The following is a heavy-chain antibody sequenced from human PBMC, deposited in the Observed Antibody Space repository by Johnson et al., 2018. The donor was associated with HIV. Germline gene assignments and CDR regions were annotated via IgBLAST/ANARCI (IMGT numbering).Heavy chain of an antibody. D-gene: IGHD3-10*01. CDR3: AKSSSATYYGDALDM. V-gene: IGHV3-7*01. J-gene: IGHJ3*02. CDR1: GFIFNDYH. Sequence: VQLVESGGGLVQPGGSLRLSCTASGFIFNDYHMTWVRQAPGKGLEWVANINEDGSNKFYVDSVKGRFTISRDNSKKTLSLQMNSLRPEDTAVYYCAKSSSATYYGDALDMWGQGTMVTVS. CDR2: INEDGSNK.